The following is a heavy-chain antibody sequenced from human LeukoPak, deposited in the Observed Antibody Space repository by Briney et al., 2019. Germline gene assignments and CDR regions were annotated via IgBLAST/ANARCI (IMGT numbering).Heavy chain of an antibody. V-gene: IGHV3-23*01. CDR2: ITGSGDGT. D-gene: IGHD3-10*01. J-gene: IGHJ4*02. Sequence: GGSLRLSCAASGFTFSSYAMMWVRQAPGKRLEWISSITGSGDGTYYADSVRGRFTISRDNSDNTQYLQVNSLRAEDTAVYFCVKGFVHPTYYFDYWGQGTLVTVSS. CDR3: VKGFVHPTYYFDY. CDR1: GFTFSSYA.